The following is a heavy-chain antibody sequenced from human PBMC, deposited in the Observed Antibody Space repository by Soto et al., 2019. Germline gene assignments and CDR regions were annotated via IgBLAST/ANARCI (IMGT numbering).Heavy chain of an antibody. CDR1: GYTFTSYG. D-gene: IGHD6-13*01. V-gene: IGHV1-18*01. CDR2: ISAYNGNT. Sequence: ASVKVSCKASGYTFTSYGISWVRQAPGQGLEWMGWISAYNGNTNYAQKLQGRVTMTTDTSTSTAYMELRSLGSDDTAVYYCARGLGRYSSSWYGLNWFDPWGQGTLVTVSS. J-gene: IGHJ5*02. CDR3: ARGLGRYSSSWYGLNWFDP.